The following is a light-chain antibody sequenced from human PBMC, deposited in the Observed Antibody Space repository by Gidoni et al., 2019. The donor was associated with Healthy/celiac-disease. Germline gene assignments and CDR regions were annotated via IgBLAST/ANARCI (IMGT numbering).Light chain of an antibody. CDR2: GAS. CDR3: QQYNNWPPLT. Sequence: EIVMTHSPATLSVSPGERATLSCRASQSVSNNLAWYPQKPGQAPRLLIYGASTRATGIPARFSGSGSGTEFTLTISSLQSEDFAVYYCQQYNNWPPLTFXGXTKVEIK. V-gene: IGKV3-15*01. CDR1: QSVSNN. J-gene: IGKJ4*01.